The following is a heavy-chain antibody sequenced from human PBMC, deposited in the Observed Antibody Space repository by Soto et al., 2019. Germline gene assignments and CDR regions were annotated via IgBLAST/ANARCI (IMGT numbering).Heavy chain of an antibody. J-gene: IGHJ4*02. V-gene: IGHV3-23*01. D-gene: IGHD6-6*01. CDR3: AKGGEAARPYYFDY. CDR1: GFTFSSYA. Sequence: PGGSLRLSCAASGFTFSSYAMTWVRQAPGKGLEWVSGISGSGGGSTYYADSVKGRFTISRDNSKNTLYLQMNSLRAEDTAVYYCAKGGEAARPYYFDYWGQGTLVTVSS. CDR2: ISGSGGGST.